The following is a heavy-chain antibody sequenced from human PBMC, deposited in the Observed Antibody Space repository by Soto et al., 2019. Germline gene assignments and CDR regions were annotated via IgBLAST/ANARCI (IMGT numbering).Heavy chain of an antibody. V-gene: IGHV4-30-2*01. J-gene: IGHJ6*02. CDR3: ARGGRDRARSGMDA. Sequence: SETLSLTCAVSGGSISSGGYSWSWIRQPPGKGLEWIGYIYHSGSTYYNPSLKSRVTISVDRSKNQFSLKLSSVTAADTAVYYCARGGRDRARSGMDAWGQGTTVTVSS. D-gene: IGHD6-6*01. CDR1: GGSISSGGYS. CDR2: IYHSGST.